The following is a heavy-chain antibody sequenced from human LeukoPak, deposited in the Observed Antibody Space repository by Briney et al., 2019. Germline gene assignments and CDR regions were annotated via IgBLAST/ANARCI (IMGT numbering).Heavy chain of an antibody. Sequence: SETLSLTCAVSGGSLSTYYWTWIRQPPGKGLEWIGFVSYSGRPTYNPSLKGRVTISAVTSKNQFSLGLTSLTAADTALYFCARGGTGDLDYWGQGALVTVSS. CDR2: VSYSGRP. J-gene: IGHJ4*02. CDR3: ARGGTGDLDY. CDR1: GGSLSTYY. D-gene: IGHD7-27*01. V-gene: IGHV4-59*01.